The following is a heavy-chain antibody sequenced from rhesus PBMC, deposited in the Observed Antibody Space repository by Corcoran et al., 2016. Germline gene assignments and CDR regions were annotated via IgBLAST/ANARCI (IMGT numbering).Heavy chain of an antibody. V-gene: IGHV4-147*01. CDR1: GGSISSNY. Sequence: QVQLQESGPGLVKPSETLSLTCAVSGGSISSNYWSWIRQPPGKGLEWIGRIYGSSRSTSYNPSLTSRVTSSTDTSKNQFSLKLSSVTAADTAVYYWARGIAAAGPYYFDYWGQGVLVTVSS. J-gene: IGHJ4*01. CDR3: ARGIAAAGPYYFDY. D-gene: IGHD6-31*01. CDR2: IYGSSRST.